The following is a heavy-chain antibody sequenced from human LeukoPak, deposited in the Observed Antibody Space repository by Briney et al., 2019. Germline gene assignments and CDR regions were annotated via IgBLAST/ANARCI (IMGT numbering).Heavy chain of an antibody. Sequence: GGSLRLSCAASGLSFSNYDMHWVRQAPGKGLEWVALISNDGSNNNYADSVRGRFNISRDNAKNSLYLQVNSLRAEDTALYYCARNFGGGDSSGPYYWGQGTLVTVSS. CDR2: ISNDGSNN. CDR1: GLSFSNYD. V-gene: IGHV3-30*03. CDR3: ARNFGGGDSSGPYY. D-gene: IGHD3-22*01. J-gene: IGHJ4*02.